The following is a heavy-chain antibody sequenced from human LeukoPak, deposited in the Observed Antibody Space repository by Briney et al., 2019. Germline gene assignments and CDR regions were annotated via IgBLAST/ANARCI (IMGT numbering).Heavy chain of an antibody. CDR3: ARDLAESSGYYYYYYYYYMDV. CDR2: INTNTGNP. Sequence: ASVKVSCKASGYTFTSYAMNWVRQAPGQGLEWMGWINTNTGNPTYAQGFTGRFVFSLDTSVSTAYLQISSLKAEDTAVYYCARDLAESSGYYYYYYYYYMDVWGKGTTVTVSS. J-gene: IGHJ6*03. D-gene: IGHD3-22*01. V-gene: IGHV7-4-1*02. CDR1: GYTFTSYA.